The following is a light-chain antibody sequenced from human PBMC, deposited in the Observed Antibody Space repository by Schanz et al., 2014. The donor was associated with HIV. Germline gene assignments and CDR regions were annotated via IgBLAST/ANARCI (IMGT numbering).Light chain of an antibody. J-gene: IGLJ3*02. Sequence: QSALTQPASVSGSPGQSISISCTGSSSDIGGYKYVSWYQQHPDKAPKLVIFDVIKRPSGVSNRFSGSKSGNTASLTVSGLQDDDEADYYCSSYGGGXTLLFGGGXXLTVL. CDR2: DVI. CDR1: SSDIGGYKY. CDR3: SSYGGGXTLL. V-gene: IGLV2-14*03.